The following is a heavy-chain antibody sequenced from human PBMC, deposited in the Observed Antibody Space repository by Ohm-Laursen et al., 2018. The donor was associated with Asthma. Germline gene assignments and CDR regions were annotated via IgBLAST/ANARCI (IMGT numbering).Heavy chain of an antibody. D-gene: IGHD3-10*01. J-gene: IGHJ6*02. CDR2: ISYDGSNK. V-gene: IGHV3-30-3*01. CDR1: GFTFSSYA. Sequence: SLRLSCAASGFTFSSYAMHWVRQAPGKGLEWVAVISYDGSNKYYADSVKGRFTISKDNSKNTLYLQMNSLRAEDTAVYYCARRGGYSGLDVWGQGTTVTVSS. CDR3: ARRGGYSGLDV.